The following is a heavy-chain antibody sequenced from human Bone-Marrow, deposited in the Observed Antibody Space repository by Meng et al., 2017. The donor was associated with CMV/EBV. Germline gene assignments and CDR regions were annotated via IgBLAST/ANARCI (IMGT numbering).Heavy chain of an antibody. CDR1: GYIFTSYG. CDR3: AREGYCSSTSCYTNWFAP. V-gene: IGHV1-18*01. J-gene: IGHJ5*02. Sequence: ASVKVSCKASGYIFTSYGISWVRQAPGQGLEWMGWISVNNGKTKDAQKLQGRVTMTTDTSTSTAHMELRSLRSEDTAVYYCAREGYCSSTSCYTNWFAPWGQGPRVTVSS. D-gene: IGHD2-2*02. CDR2: ISVNNGKT.